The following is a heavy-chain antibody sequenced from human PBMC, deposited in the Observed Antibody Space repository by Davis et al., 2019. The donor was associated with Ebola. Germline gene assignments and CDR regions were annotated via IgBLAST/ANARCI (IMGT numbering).Heavy chain of an antibody. CDR1: GYTFTSYY. Sequence: AASVKVSCKASGYTFTSYYMHWVRQAPGQGLEWMGIINPSGCSTSYAQKFQGRVTMTRDTSTSTVYMELSSLRSEDTAVYYCAREEIVVVVAATYYYYGMDVWGQGTTVTVSS. CDR2: INPSGCST. V-gene: IGHV1-46*03. CDR3: AREEIVVVVAATYYYYGMDV. D-gene: IGHD2-15*01. J-gene: IGHJ6*02.